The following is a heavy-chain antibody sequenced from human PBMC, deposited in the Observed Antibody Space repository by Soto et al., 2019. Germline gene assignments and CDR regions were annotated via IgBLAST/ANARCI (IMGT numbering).Heavy chain of an antibody. Sequence: GGSLRLSCAASGFTFSSYGMHWVRQAPGKGLEWVAVISYDGSNKYYADSVKGRFTISRDNSKNTLYLQMNSLRAEDTAVHYCARKYSSSSPFDYWGQGTLVTVSS. CDR3: ARKYSSSSPFDY. J-gene: IGHJ4*02. CDR2: ISYDGSNK. CDR1: GFTFSSYG. V-gene: IGHV3-30*03. D-gene: IGHD6-6*01.